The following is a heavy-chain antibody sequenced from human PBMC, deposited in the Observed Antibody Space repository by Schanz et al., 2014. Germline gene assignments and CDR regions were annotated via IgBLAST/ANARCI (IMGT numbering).Heavy chain of an antibody. CDR3: ARAGQDYSDSSGYATYYFGN. D-gene: IGHD3-22*01. V-gene: IGHV1-69*09. Sequence: QVQLVQSGAEVKEPGASVKVSCKASAYTFTGYYMHWVRQAPGQGLEWMGTIIPILDITNYAQKFQGRVTITADKSTSTAYMELSNLRSEDTAVYYCARAGQDYSDSSGYATYYFGNWGQGTLVTVSS. CDR1: AYTFTGYY. CDR2: IIPILDIT. J-gene: IGHJ4*02.